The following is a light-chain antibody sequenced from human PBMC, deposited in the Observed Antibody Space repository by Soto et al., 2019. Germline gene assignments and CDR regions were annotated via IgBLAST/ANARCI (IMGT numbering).Light chain of an antibody. J-gene: IGKJ5*01. V-gene: IGKV3D-15*01. CDR2: YAS. Sequence: EVMMTQFPEPVFVTAGETVTLSCGASQSVRTNLAWYQQRPGQAPRLLIHYASTRASDIPARFSGSGSGTEFTLTISSLQSEDFAVYYCQQYYDWPITFGQGTRLEIK. CDR3: QQYYDWPIT. CDR1: QSVRTN.